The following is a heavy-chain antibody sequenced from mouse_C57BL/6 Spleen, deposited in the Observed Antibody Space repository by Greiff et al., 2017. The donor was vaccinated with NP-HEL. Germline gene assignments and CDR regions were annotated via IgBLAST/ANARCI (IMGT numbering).Heavy chain of an antibody. CDR2: IYPSRFRT. Sequence: QVQLQQPGAELVKPVSPVKPPCKASFYTCPLTFMTFFNPLPLQGLELIGDIYPSRFRTHYNEKFKSKATLTVDTSSSTAYMQLRSLTSEDSAVYYCARRTLDDYDGYYAMDYWGQGTSVTVSS. CDR3: ARRTLDDYDGYYAMDY. CDR1: FYTCPLTF. J-gene: IGHJ4*01. V-gene: IGHV1-55*01. D-gene: IGHD2-4*01.